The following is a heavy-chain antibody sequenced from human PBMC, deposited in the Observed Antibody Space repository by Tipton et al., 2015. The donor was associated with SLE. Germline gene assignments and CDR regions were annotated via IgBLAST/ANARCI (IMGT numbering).Heavy chain of an antibody. Sequence: SLRLSCAASGFTFSSYAMHWVRQAPGKGLEWVAVISYDGSNKYYADSVKGRFTISRDNSKNTLYLQMNSLRAEDTAVYYCARGRGRIAVAGTEDYWGQGTLVTVSS. CDR2: ISYDGSNK. J-gene: IGHJ4*02. CDR3: ARGRGRIAVAGTEDY. CDR1: GFTFSSYA. D-gene: IGHD6-19*01. V-gene: IGHV3-30*04.